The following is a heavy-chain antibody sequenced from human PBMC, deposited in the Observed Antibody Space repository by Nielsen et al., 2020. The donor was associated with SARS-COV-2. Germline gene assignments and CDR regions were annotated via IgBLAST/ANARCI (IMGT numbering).Heavy chain of an antibody. Sequence: GGSLRLSCAASGFTFDDYAMHWVRQAPGKGLEWVSSISWNSGSIGYADSVKGRFTISRDNAKNSLYLQMNSLRAEDTALYYCASIAFDIWGQGTMVTVSS. CDR1: GFTFDDYA. J-gene: IGHJ3*02. CDR3: ASIAFDI. V-gene: IGHV3-9*01. CDR2: ISWNSGSI.